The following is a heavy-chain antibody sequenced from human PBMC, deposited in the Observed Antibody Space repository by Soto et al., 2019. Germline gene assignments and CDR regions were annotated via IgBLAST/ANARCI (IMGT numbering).Heavy chain of an antibody. CDR3: ARRWGEGRVDY. CDR2: IYHSGST. D-gene: IGHD3-10*01. Sequence: QVQLQESGPGLVKLSGTLSLTCAVSGGSISNSNWWSWVRQPPGKGLQWIGEIYHSGSTNYIPSLKSRVTISGYKSRNQFSLKLSSVTAADTAVYYCARRWGEGRVDYWGQGTLVTVSS. V-gene: IGHV4-4*02. J-gene: IGHJ4*02. CDR1: GGSISNSNW.